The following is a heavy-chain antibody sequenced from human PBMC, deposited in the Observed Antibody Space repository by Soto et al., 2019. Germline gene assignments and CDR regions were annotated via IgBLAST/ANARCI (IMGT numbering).Heavy chain of an antibody. V-gene: IGHV3-73*01. CDR3: TRHRDYGSGSYYSWFDP. CDR1: GFTFSGSA. Sequence: PGGSLRLSCAASGFTFSGSAMHWVRQASGKGLEWVGRIRSKANSYATAYAASVKGRFTISRDDSKNTAYLQMNSLKTEDTAVYYCTRHRDYGSGSYYSWFDPWGQGALVTVSS. CDR2: IRSKANSYAT. J-gene: IGHJ5*02. D-gene: IGHD3-10*01.